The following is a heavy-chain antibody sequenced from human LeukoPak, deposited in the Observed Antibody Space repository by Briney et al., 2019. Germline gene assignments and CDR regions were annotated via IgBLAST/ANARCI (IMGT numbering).Heavy chain of an antibody. CDR1: GFTFSSYG. CDR2: IWYDGSNK. J-gene: IGHJ4*02. CDR3: ARAGTRQEFDY. V-gene: IGHV3-33*01. Sequence: GGSLRLSCAASGFTFSSYGMHWVRQAPGKGLEWVAVIWYDGSNKYYADSVKGRFTISRDNSKNTLYLQMNSLRAEDTAVYYCARAGTRQEFDYWGQGTLVTVSP.